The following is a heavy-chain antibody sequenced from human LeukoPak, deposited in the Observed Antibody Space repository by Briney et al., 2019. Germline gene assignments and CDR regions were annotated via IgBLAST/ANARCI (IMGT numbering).Heavy chain of an antibody. Sequence: SETLSLTCTVSGGSISSYYWSWNRQPPGKGLEWIGYIYYSGSTNYNPSLKSRVTISVDTSKNQFSLKMSSVTAADTAVYYCARDYYYDSSGYSDAFDIWGQGTMVTVSS. J-gene: IGHJ3*02. CDR1: GGSISSYY. CDR2: IYYSGST. CDR3: ARDYYYDSSGYSDAFDI. V-gene: IGHV4-59*01. D-gene: IGHD3-22*01.